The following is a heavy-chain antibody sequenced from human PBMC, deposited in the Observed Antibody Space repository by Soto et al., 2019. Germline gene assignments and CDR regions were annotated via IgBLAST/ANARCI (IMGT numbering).Heavy chain of an antibody. CDR2: INYSEDT. Sequence: QMQLQQWGTGLLTPSETLSLTCAVYRGALSGYSWNWIRQPPGKGLEWIGEINYSEDTNPTYIPSLNSRVTISADRTNNQFFLRLTSVTAADTAVYYCASDRDYVWGSHRNWLGHWGQGTPVIVSS. CDR1: RGALSGYS. J-gene: IGHJ5*02. CDR3: ASDRDYVWGSHRNWLGH. V-gene: IGHV4-34*01. D-gene: IGHD3-16*01.